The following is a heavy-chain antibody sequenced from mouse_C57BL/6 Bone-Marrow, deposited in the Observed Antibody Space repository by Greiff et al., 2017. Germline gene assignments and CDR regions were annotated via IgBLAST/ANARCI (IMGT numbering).Heavy chain of an antibody. V-gene: IGHV1-64*01. D-gene: IGHD1-1*01. CDR2: IHPNSGST. J-gene: IGHJ3*01. CDR1: GYTFTSYW. CDR3: ARYDYYGSSPRWFAY. Sequence: QVQLQQPGAELVKPGASVKLSCKASGYTFTSYWMHWVKQRPGQGLEWIGMIHPNSGSTNYNEKFKSKATLTVDKSSSTAYVQLSSLTSEDSAVYYCARYDYYGSSPRWFAYWGKGTLVTVAA.